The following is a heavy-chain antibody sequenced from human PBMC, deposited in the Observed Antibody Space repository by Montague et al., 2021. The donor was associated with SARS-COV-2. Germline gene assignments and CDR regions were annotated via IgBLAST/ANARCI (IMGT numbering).Heavy chain of an antibody. D-gene: IGHD3-16*01. V-gene: IGHV6-1*01. CDR2: TRYRSKWTS. CDR3: VRVTGSAQAGFDA. CDR1: GDSVWINTAA. J-gene: IGHJ4*02. Sequence: CAISGDSVWINTAAWNWIRQSPSRGPEWLGGTRYRSKWTSDYATSVEGRISIDPDTSKNQFFLHLRSVTPEDTGVYYCVRVTGSAQAGFDAWGQGTLVTVSS.